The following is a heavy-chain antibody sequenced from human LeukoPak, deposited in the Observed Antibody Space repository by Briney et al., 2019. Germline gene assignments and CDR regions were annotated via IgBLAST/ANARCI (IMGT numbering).Heavy chain of an antibody. CDR1: GFTFGDYA. V-gene: IGHV3-49*03. D-gene: IGHD6-19*01. J-gene: IGHJ4*02. Sequence: GGSLRLSCTASGFTFGDYAMTWFRQAPGKGPEWVGFIRSKAYGGTTEYAASVKGRFTISRDDSKSIAFLQMNSLKSEDTAVYYCTASSGWYYFDYWGQGTLVTVSS. CDR3: TASSGWYYFDY. CDR2: IRSKAYGGTT.